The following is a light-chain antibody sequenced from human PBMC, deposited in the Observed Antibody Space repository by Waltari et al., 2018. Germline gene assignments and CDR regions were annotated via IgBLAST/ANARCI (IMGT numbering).Light chain of an antibody. V-gene: IGKV1-5*03. CDR1: QSISSW. CDR3: QQYNSSPWT. J-gene: IGKJ1*01. CDR2: RAS. Sequence: DIQMTQSPSTLSASVGDRVTITCRASQSISSWLAWYQHKPGKAPKLLIYRASSLESGVPSRFSGSGFGTEFTLTISSLQPDDLASYYCQQYNSSPWTFGQGTKVEIK.